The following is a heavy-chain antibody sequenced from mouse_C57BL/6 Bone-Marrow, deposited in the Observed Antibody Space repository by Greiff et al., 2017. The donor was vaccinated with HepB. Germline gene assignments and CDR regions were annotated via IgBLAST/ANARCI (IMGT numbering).Heavy chain of an antibody. D-gene: IGHD2-3*01. Sequence: VQLQQPGAELVKPGASVKLSCKASGYTFTSYWMHWVKQRPGQGLEWIGMIHPNSGSTNYNEKFKSKATLTVDKSSSTAYMQLSSLTSEDSAVYYGERDGYYPFAYWGQGTLVTVSA. V-gene: IGHV1-64*01. CDR1: GYTFTSYW. CDR3: ERDGYYPFAY. CDR2: IHPNSGST. J-gene: IGHJ3*01.